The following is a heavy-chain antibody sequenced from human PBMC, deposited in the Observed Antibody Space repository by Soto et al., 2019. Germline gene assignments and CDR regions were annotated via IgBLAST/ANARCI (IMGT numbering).Heavy chain of an antibody. CDR3: AKHDFWTLYNTGLDS. J-gene: IGHJ4*02. CDR1: GFTFSSYE. V-gene: IGHV3-48*03. Sequence: GGSLRLSCAASGFTFSSYEMNWVRRAPGKGLEWVSYISSSGNLIYYADSVKGRFTISRDNAKNSLYLQMNSLRAEDTAVYYCAKHDFWTLYNTGLDSWGQGTLVTVSS. CDR2: ISSSGNLI. D-gene: IGHD3-3*01.